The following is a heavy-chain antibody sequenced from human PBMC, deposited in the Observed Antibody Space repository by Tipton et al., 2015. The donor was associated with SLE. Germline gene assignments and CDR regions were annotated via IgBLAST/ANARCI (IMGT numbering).Heavy chain of an antibody. Sequence: QVQLVQSGAEVKKPGASVKVSCKASGYTFSSYDISWVRQATGQGLEWMGWVNPSSGNTGYVQKFQGRVTMTRDTSISTAYMELSSLGSVDPAVNYCARGRLLVIRYAFDIWGQGTMVTVSS. CDR1: GYTFSSYD. CDR2: VNPSSGNT. D-gene: IGHD2-21*01. CDR3: ARGRLLVIRYAFDI. V-gene: IGHV1-8*01. J-gene: IGHJ3*02.